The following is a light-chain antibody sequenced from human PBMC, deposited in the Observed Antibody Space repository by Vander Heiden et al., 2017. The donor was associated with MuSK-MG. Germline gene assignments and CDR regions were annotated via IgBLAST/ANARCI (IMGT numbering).Light chain of an antibody. V-gene: IGKV1-27*01. CDR3: LKDTSAVVT. Sequence: DIHMTHSPSSLSASAGDRATITCRARQSLSNHLAWYQQKPGKVPKLLIYAASTLQSGVPARFSDSGSGTDFTRTISSLQPEDVAAYYCLKDTSAVVTFGQGTKVEIK. CDR1: QSLSNH. J-gene: IGKJ1*01. CDR2: AAS.